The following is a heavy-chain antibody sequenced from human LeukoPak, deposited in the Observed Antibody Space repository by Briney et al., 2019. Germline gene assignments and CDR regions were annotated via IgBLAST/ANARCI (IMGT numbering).Heavy chain of an antibody. J-gene: IGHJ5*02. CDR1: EYTFIDYY. Sequence: ASVKVSCKASEYTFIDYYIHWVRAAPGQGLEWMGWVNLNSGDTYYAQNFQDRVTMTGDTSISTAYLELSSMRSDDTAVSYCARSYFDVLTNYYMWLAPWGQGTLVTVSS. CDR2: VNLNSGDT. CDR3: ARSYFDVLTNYYMWLAP. V-gene: IGHV1-2*02. D-gene: IGHD3-9*01.